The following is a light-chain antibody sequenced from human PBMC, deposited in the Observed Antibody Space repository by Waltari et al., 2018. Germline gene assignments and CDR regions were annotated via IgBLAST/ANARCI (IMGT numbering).Light chain of an antibody. V-gene: IGLV2-8*01. CDR3: SSYAGTNNVV. CDR1: SSDVGGFNY. Sequence: QSALTQPPSASGSPGQSVPISCTATSSDVGGFNYFSWYQQHPGKAPKLMIYEVSKRPSGVPDRFSGSKSGNTASLTVSGLQAEDEGDYYCSSYAGTNNVVFGGGTKLTVL. J-gene: IGLJ2*01. CDR2: EVS.